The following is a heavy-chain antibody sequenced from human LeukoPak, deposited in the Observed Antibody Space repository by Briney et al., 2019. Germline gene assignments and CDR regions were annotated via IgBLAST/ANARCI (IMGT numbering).Heavy chain of an antibody. CDR2: INHSGST. J-gene: IGHJ4*02. Sequence: SETLSLTCAVYGGSFSGYYWSWIRQPPGKGLEWIGEINHSGSTNYNPSLKSRVTISVDTSKNQFSLKLSSVTAADTAVYYCARGSSGWSGLFDYWGQGTLVTVSS. V-gene: IGHV4-34*01. CDR1: GGSFSGYY. CDR3: ARGSSGWSGLFDY. D-gene: IGHD6-19*01.